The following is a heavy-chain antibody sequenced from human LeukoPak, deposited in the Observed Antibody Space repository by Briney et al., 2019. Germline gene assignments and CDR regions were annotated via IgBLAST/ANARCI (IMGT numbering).Heavy chain of an antibody. CDR1: GGTFSSYA. D-gene: IGHD5-24*01. V-gene: IGHV1-69*13. CDR3: ARAARWLPYFDY. CDR2: IIPIFGTA. J-gene: IGHJ4*02. Sequence: GASVKVSCKASGGTFSSYAISWVRQAPGQGLEWMGGIIPIFGTANYAQKFQGRVTITADESTSTAYMELSSLRSDDTAVYYCARAARWLPYFDYWGQGTLVTVSS.